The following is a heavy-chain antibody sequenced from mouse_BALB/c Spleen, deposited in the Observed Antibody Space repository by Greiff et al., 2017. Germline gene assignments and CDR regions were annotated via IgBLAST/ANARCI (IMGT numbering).Heavy chain of an antibody. CDR3: ARNWLLAWGAMDY. CDR2: IWSGGST. CDR1: GFSLTSYG. D-gene: IGHD2-3*01. J-gene: IGHJ4*01. Sequence: QVQLKESGPGLVQPSQSLSITCTVSGFSLTSYGVHWVRQSPGKGLEWLGVIWSGGSTDYNAAFISRLSISKDNSKSQVFFKMNSLQANDTAIYYCARNWLLAWGAMDYWGQGTSVTVSS. V-gene: IGHV2-2*02.